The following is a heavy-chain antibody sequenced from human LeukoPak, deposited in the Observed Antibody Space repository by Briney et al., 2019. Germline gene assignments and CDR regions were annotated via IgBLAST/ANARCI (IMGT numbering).Heavy chain of an antibody. J-gene: IGHJ4*02. D-gene: IGHD2/OR15-2a*01. CDR1: GFTFSNFA. V-gene: IGHV3-23*01. CDR3: AKDFYDTAGYEPIPPHFFAS. Sequence: GGSLRLSCAVYGFTFSNFAMTWVRQTPGKGLQWVSTVSGSGATAHHADSVNGRFTISRDNSKNTIYLQMNSLRVVDTALYYCAKDFYDTAGYEPIPPHFFASWGQGTLVTVSS. CDR2: VSGSGATA.